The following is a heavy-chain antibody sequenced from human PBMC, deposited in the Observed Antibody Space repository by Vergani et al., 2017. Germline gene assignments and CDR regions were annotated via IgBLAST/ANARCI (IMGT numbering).Heavy chain of an antibody. J-gene: IGHJ4*02. CDR2: ISYDGSNK. CDR3: AKLAAATSQEFFFDY. D-gene: IGHD6-13*01. Sequence: QVQLVESGGGVVQPGRSLRLSCAASGFTFSSYAMHWVRQAPGKGLEWVAVISYDGSNKYYADSVKGRFTISRDNSKNTLYLQMNSLRAEDTAVYYCAKLAAATSQEFFFDYWGQGTLVTVSS. V-gene: IGHV3-30-3*02. CDR1: GFTFSSYA.